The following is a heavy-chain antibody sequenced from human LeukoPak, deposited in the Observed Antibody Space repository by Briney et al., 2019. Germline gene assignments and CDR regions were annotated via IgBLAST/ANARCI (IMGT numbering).Heavy chain of an antibody. D-gene: IGHD4-17*01. V-gene: IGHV3-33*01. CDR3: ARPYGDYYFDY. Sequence: GGSLRLSCSASGFTFNSFAMHWVRQAPGKGLEWVAVIWYGGSNKYYADSVKGRFTISRDNSKNTVYLQMNSLRAEDSAIYYCARPYGDYYFDYWGQGTLVTVSS. J-gene: IGHJ4*02. CDR2: IWYGGSNK. CDR1: GFTFNSFA.